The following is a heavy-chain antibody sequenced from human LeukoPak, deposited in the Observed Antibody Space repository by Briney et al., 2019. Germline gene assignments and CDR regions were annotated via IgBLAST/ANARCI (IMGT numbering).Heavy chain of an antibody. CDR1: GGSISNYY. Sequence: PSETLSLTCTVSGGSISNYYWTWIRQSPGKGLEWIGYIYDSGSASYNPSLKSRVTISVETSKNQFSLKLKSVTAADTAVYYCARGGYYGSGNDFRFDPWGQGTLVTVSS. J-gene: IGHJ5*02. CDR2: IYDSGSA. CDR3: ARGGYYGSGNDFRFDP. V-gene: IGHV4-59*01. D-gene: IGHD3-10*01.